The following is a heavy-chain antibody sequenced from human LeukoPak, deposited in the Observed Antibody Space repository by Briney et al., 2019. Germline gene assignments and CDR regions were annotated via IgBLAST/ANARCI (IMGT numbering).Heavy chain of an antibody. V-gene: IGHV3-7*01. CDR2: IKQDGSEK. CDR3: ARLEGYCSSTSCYKWDY. D-gene: IGHD2-2*02. J-gene: IGHJ4*02. CDR1: GFTFSSYA. Sequence: GGSLRLSCAASGFTFSSYAMSWVRQAPGKGLEWVANIKQDGSEKYYVDSVKGRFTISRDNAKNSLYLQMNSLRAEDTAVYYCARLEGYCSSTSCYKWDYWGQGTLVTVSS.